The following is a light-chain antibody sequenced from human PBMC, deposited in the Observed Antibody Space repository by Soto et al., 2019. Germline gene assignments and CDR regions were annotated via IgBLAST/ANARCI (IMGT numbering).Light chain of an antibody. CDR2: GAS. V-gene: IGKV3-15*01. CDR3: QQYNNWPSWT. Sequence: IVMTQSPATLSVSQGERATLSCRASQSVSSNLAWYQQKPGQAPRLLIYGASTRATGIPARFSGSGSGTEFTLTISSLQSEDFAVYYCQQYNNWPSWTFGQGTKVDIK. CDR1: QSVSSN. J-gene: IGKJ1*01.